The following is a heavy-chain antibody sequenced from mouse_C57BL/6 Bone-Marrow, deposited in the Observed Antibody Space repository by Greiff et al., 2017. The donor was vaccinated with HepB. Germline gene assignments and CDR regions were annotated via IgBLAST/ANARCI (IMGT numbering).Heavy chain of an antibody. V-gene: IGHV1-72*01. J-gene: IGHJ4*01. CDR2: IDPNSGGT. D-gene: IGHD1-1*01. CDR1: GYTFTSYW. CDR3: ARGMTTVVEPHYAMDY. Sequence: QVQLQQPGAELVKPGASVKLSCKASGYTFTSYWMHWVKQRPGRGLEWIGRIDPNSGGTKYNEKFKSKATLTVDKPSSTAYMQLSSLTSEDSAVYYCARGMTTVVEPHYAMDYWGQGTSVTVSS.